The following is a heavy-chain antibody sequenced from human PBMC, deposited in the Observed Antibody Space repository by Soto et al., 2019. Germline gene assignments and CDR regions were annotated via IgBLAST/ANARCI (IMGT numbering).Heavy chain of an antibody. CDR3: ARDSIPRPHYDFWSGYSLDY. D-gene: IGHD3-3*01. CDR2: TSSNGGST. V-gene: IGHV3-64*01. CDR1: GFTFCSYA. J-gene: IGHJ4*02. Sequence: GGSLRLSCAASGFTFCSYAMHWVRQAPGKGLEYVSATSSNGGSTYYANSVKGRFTISRDNSKNTLYLQMGSLRAEDMAVYYCARDSIPRPHYDFWSGYSLDYWGQGTLVTVSS.